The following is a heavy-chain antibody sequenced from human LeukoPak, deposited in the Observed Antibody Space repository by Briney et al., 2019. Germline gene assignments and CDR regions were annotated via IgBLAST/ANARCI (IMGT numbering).Heavy chain of an antibody. CDR1: GGSISSYY. J-gene: IGHJ4*02. D-gene: IGHD2-2*01. Sequence: SETLSLTCTATGGSISSYYWSWIRQPPRKGLEWIGYIYYSGSTNHNPSLKSRVTISVDTSKNQFSLKLSSVTAADTAVYYCARQYCSSTSCYVGFDYWGQGTLVTVSS. CDR3: ARQYCSSTSCYVGFDY. CDR2: IYYSGST. V-gene: IGHV4-59*01.